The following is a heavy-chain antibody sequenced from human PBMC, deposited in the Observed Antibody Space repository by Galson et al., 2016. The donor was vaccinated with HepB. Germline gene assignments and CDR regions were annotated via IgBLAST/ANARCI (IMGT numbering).Heavy chain of an antibody. V-gene: IGHV3-74*03. CDR1: GFTFTYYW. CDR3: TKRLGHGMDV. J-gene: IGHJ6*02. Sequence: SLRLSCAASGFTFTYYWMDWVRQAPGEGLVWVSTINPDGTSTKYADSVKGRFTMSRDNAKNTLRLQMDSLRVDDTAVYYCTKRLGHGMDVWGQGTTVTVSS. D-gene: IGHD5-24*01. CDR2: INPDGTST.